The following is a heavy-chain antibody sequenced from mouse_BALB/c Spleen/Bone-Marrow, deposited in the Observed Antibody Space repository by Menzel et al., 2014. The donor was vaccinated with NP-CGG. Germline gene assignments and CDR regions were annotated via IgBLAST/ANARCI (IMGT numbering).Heavy chain of an antibody. CDR2: INPSNGRT. J-gene: IGHJ2*01. D-gene: IGHD2-1*01. CDR1: GYTFNSYW. V-gene: IGHV1S81*02. CDR3: ARGRVFYGNLFDY. Sequence: LVESGAELVKPGASVKLSCTASGYTFNSYWMHWVRRRPGQGLEWIGEINPSNGRTNYNERFKNKATLTVARSSSTAYMQLSSLTSGDSAVYFCARGRVFYGNLFDYWGQGTTLTVSS.